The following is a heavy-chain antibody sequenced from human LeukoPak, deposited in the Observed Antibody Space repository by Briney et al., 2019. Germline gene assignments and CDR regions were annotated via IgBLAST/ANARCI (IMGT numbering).Heavy chain of an antibody. CDR1: GGSISSYY. D-gene: IGHD6-13*01. CDR2: IYYSGST. J-gene: IGHJ1*01. V-gene: IGHV4-59*08. Sequence: PSETLSLTCTVSGGSISSYYWSWIRQPPWKGLEWIGYIYYSGSTNYNPSLKSRVTISVDTSKNQFSLKLSSVTAADTAVYYCATGSPGIIAAAGIGTNAEYFQHWGQGTLVTVSS. CDR3: ATGSPGIIAAAGIGTNAEYFQH.